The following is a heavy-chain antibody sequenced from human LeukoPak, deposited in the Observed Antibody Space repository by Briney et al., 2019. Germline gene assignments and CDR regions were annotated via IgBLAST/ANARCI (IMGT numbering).Heavy chain of an antibody. CDR1: GFTFSSYG. J-gene: IGHJ5*02. D-gene: IGHD6-6*01. Sequence: GRSLRLSCAASGFTFSSYGMHWVRQAPGKGLEWVAVIWYDGSNKYYADSVKGRFTISRDNSKNTLYLQMNSLRAEDTAVYYCAKDHLALGSSPAWFDPWGQGTLVTVSS. CDR3: AKDHLALGSSPAWFDP. V-gene: IGHV3-33*06. CDR2: IWYDGSNK.